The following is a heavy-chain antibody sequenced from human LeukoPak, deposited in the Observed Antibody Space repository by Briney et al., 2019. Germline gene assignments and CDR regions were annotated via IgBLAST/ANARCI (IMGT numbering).Heavy chain of an antibody. V-gene: IGHV4-28*06. CDR1: GYAMSSSDW. J-gene: IGHJ4*02. Sequence: SETLSLTCGVSGYAMSSSDWWGWIRQPPEKELEWIGYIYYSGSADYNPSLKSRVTMSIDTSNDQFSLRLSSVTALDTAIYYCAGGGKYYWAPDFWGQGTLVTVSS. CDR3: AGGGKYYWAPDF. CDR2: IYYSGSA. D-gene: IGHD3-10*01.